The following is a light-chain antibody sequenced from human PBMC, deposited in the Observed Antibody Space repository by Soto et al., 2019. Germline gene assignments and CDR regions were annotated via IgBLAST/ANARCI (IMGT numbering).Light chain of an antibody. Sequence: EIVFTQSPATLSLSPGERATLSCRASQSVSSYLAWYQQKPGQAPRLLIYDASKRATGIPARFSGSGFGTDYTLTISSLEPEDVAVYYCQQRNKWRTFGQGTKVEIK. CDR3: QQRNKWRT. V-gene: IGKV3-11*01. J-gene: IGKJ1*01. CDR2: DAS. CDR1: QSVSSY.